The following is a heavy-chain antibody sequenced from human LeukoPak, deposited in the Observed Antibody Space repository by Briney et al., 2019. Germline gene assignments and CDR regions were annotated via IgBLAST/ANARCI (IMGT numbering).Heavy chain of an antibody. Sequence: PGGSLRLSCAASGFTFSTYWMTWVRQAPGKGLEWVANMRQDGSEKYYVDSVKGRFTISRDNAKNSLYLQMNSLRVEDPAVYYCARESGSYYYDSSASAIDYWGQGTLVTVSS. J-gene: IGHJ4*02. CDR3: ARESGSYYYDSSASAIDY. CDR2: MRQDGSEK. D-gene: IGHD3-22*01. CDR1: GFTFSTYW. V-gene: IGHV3-7*01.